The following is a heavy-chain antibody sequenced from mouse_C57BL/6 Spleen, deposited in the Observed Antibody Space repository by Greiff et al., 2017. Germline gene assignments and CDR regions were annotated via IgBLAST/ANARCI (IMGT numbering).Heavy chain of an antibody. CDR2: IYPGSGNT. CDR1: GYSFTSYY. CDR3: ARDYGKGYYAMDY. J-gene: IGHJ4*01. V-gene: IGHV1-66*01. Sequence: VKLQESGPELVKPGASVKISCKASGYSFTSYYIHWVKQRPGQGLEWIGWIYPGSGNTKYNEKFKGKATLTADTSSSTAYMQLSSLTSEDSAVYYCARDYGKGYYAMDYWGQGTSVTVSS. D-gene: IGHD2-1*01.